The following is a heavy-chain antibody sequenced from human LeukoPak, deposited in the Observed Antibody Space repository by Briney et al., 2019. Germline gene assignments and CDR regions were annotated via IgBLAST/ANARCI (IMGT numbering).Heavy chain of an antibody. V-gene: IGHV1-69*13. CDR1: GGTFSRYA. CDR2: LSPILGTP. D-gene: IGHD6-13*01. J-gene: IGHJ6*02. CDR3: ARDEGGAAAVHHGHYGMDV. Sequence: SVKVSRKASGGTFSRYAISWVRQAPGQGLEWMGGLSPILGTPDYAQRLQGRVTITADESTTTVYMELSSLRSEDTAVYYCARDEGGAAAVHHGHYGMDVWGQGTTVTVSS.